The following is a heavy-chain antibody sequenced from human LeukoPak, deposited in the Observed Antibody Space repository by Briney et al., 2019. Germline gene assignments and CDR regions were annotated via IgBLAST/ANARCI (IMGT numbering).Heavy chain of an antibody. V-gene: IGHV4-38-2*01. CDR3: ARRGGSYSY. CDR1: GYSISSGYY. D-gene: IGHD2-15*01. Sequence: PSETLSLTCAVSGYSISSGYYWGWIRQPPGKGLEWIGSIYHSGSTYYNPSLKSRVTMSVDTSKNQFSLKLSSVTAADTAVYYCARRGGSYSYWGQGTLVTVSS. CDR2: IYHSGST. J-gene: IGHJ4*02.